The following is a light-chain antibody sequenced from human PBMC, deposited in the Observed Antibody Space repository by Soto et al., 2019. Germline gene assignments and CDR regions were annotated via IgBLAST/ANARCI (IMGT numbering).Light chain of an antibody. CDR1: QSVSSSY. V-gene: IGKV3-20*01. J-gene: IGKJ1*01. CDR3: QQYGSSPRT. CDR2: GAS. Sequence: EIVLTQSPGTLSLSPGERATLSCRASQSVSSSYLAWYQQKPGQAPRLLIYGASSRATGSPDRFSGSGSGTDFTLTISRLEPEDLAVYYCQQYGSSPRTFGQGTKVEIK.